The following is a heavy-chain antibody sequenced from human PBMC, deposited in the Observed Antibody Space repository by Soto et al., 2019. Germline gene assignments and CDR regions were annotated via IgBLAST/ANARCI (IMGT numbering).Heavy chain of an antibody. J-gene: IGHJ3*02. CDR2: FDPEDGET. V-gene: IGHV1-24*01. Sequence: ASVKVSCKVSGYTLTELSMHWVRQAPGKGLEWMGGFDPEDGETIYAQKFQGRVTMTEDTSTDTAYMELSSPRSEDTAVYYCAGPNDSSSSPDAFDIWGQGTMVTVS. D-gene: IGHD6-6*01. CDR3: AGPNDSSSSPDAFDI. CDR1: GYTLTELS.